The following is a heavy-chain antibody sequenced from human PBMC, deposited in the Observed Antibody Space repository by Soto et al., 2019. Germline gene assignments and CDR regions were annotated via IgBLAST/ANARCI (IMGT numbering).Heavy chain of an antibody. CDR3: TRGPRPLSPGTGAY. J-gene: IGHJ4*02. Sequence: GGSLRLSCAASGFIFKMYWMHWVRQSPGKGLVWISRIYNDGTYSDYADSVRGRFTISRDNVNDTLYLQMNNLRAEDSGLYYYTRGPRPLSPGTGAYWGQGNKVTVAS. CDR2: IYNDGTYS. CDR1: GFIFKMYW. D-gene: IGHD3-10*01. V-gene: IGHV3-74*01.